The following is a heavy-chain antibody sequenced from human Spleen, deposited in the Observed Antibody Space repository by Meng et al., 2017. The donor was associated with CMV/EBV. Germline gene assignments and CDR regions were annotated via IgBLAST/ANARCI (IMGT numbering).Heavy chain of an antibody. D-gene: IGHD1-26*01. CDR3: AKEPYSGSYHCFDY. V-gene: IGHV3-23*03. CDR1: GFTFSNYA. J-gene: IGHJ4*02. CDR2: VYSGGSST. Sequence: GGSLRLSCAASGFTFSNYAMSWVRQAPGKGLEWVSVVYSGGSSTYYADSVKGRFTISRDNSKNTLYLQMNSLRAEDTAVYYCAKEPYSGSYHCFDYCGQGTLVTVSS.